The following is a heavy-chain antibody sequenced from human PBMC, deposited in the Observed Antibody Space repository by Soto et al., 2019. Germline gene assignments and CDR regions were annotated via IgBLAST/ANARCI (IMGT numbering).Heavy chain of an antibody. Sequence: EVQLVESGGGLVQPGGSLRLSCAASGFTFSSYWMHWVRQAPGKGLEWVSRINSDGSITTYAASVKGRFTISRDNAKNTLYLQNNSLRDEDTAVYYCARAFVPDYANRGAHAFDIWGQGKVVTVSS. CDR2: INSDGSIT. J-gene: IGHJ3*02. V-gene: IGHV3-74*03. D-gene: IGHD3-22*01. CDR1: GFTFSSYW. CDR3: ARAFVPDYANRGAHAFDI.